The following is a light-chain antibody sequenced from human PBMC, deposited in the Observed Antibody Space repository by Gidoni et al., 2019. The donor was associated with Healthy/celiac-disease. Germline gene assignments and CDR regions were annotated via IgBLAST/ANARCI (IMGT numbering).Light chain of an antibody. CDR2: GAS. CDR3: QQYNNWPPLT. CDR1: QSVSSN. Sequence: EIVMTQSPAPLSVSPGERATLSCRASQSVSSNLAWYQQKPGPAPRLLIYGASTRATGIPARFSGSGSGTEFTLTISSLQSEDFAVYYCQQYNNWPPLTFGGXTKVEIK. V-gene: IGKV3-15*01. J-gene: IGKJ4*01.